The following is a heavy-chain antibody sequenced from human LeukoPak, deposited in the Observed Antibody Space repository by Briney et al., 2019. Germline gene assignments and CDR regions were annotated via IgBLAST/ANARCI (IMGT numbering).Heavy chain of an antibody. V-gene: IGHV3-23*01. J-gene: IGHJ4*02. CDR1: GFTFSSYA. CDR3: AVVLAVAGTGGFFDY. CDR2: ISGSGGST. Sequence: GGSLRLSCAASGFTFSSYAMSWVRQAPGKGLEWVSAISGSGGSTYYADSVKGRFTISRDNSKNTLYLQMNSLRAEDTAVYYCAVVLAVAGTGGFFDYWGQGTLVTVFS. D-gene: IGHD6-19*01.